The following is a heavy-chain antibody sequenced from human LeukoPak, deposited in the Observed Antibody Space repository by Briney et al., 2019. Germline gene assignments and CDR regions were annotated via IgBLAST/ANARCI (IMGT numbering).Heavy chain of an antibody. D-gene: IGHD3-16*01. J-gene: IGHJ3*02. CDR2: ILNDGSQE. CDR3: ARDDALGDNALDI. V-gene: IGHV3-33*01. CDR1: GFTFSSCG. Sequence: GALRLSCAASGFTFSSCGMHWVRQAPGKGLEWVAVILNDGSQEKYADSVKGRFTISRDNSKHTLFLQMNSLRAEDTAVYYCARDDALGDNALDIWGQGTMVTVSS.